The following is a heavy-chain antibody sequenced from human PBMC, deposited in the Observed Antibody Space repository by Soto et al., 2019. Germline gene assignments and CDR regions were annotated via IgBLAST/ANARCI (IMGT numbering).Heavy chain of an antibody. CDR3: ARESGGATATLDYYYFYMDV. V-gene: IGHV1-2*04. CDR1: GDTFTDYY. D-gene: IGHD5-12*01. Sequence: QVQLVQSGAEVKKPGASVTVSCRSSGDTFTDYYMHWVRQAPGQGLEWMGWINPNSGVTKYAQKFQGWVTMTRDPSIRTAYMQLSRLRSDDTAVYYCARESGGATATLDYYYFYMDVWGTGTTVTVSS. CDR2: INPNSGVT. J-gene: IGHJ6*03.